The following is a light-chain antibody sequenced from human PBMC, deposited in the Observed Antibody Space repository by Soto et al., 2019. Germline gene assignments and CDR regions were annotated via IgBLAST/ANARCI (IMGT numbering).Light chain of an antibody. CDR3: FSYAGSSTSVV. V-gene: IGLV2-23*01. CDR1: SSDVGSYNL. CDR2: EGS. J-gene: IGLJ2*01. Sequence: QSALTQPASVSGSPGQSITISCTGTSSDVGSYNLVSWYQQHPGKAPKLMIYEGSKRPSGVSNRFSGSKSGNTASLTISGLHAEYEADYYCFSYAGSSTSVVFGGGTTLTVL.